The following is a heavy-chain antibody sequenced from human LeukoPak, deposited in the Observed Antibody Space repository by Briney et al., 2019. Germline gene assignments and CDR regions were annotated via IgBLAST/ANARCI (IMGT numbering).Heavy chain of an antibody. J-gene: IGHJ4*02. CDR1: GFTFSSYA. V-gene: IGHV3-23*01. CDR2: ISGSGGST. CDR3: AKVFTMTIGCLSY. Sequence: GGSLRLSCAASGFTFSSYAMSWVRQAPGKGLEWVSAISGSGGSTYYADSVKGRFTISRGNSKNTLYLQMNSLRAEDTAVYYCAKVFTMTIGCLSYWGQGTLVTVSS. D-gene: IGHD3-3*01.